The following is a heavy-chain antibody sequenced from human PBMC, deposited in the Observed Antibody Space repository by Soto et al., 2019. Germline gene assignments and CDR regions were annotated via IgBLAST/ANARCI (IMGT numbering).Heavy chain of an antibody. CDR1: GGTFSNYV. Sequence: QVQLVQSGAEVKKPGSSVKVSCKASGGTFSNYVVNWVRQAPGQGLEWMGRITPISGAANYAQKFQGRVTITADKSTSTSYMELSRLRSEDTAVYYCARDMTRTVVPYFDFWGQGTLVTVSS. J-gene: IGHJ4*02. V-gene: IGHV1-69*06. D-gene: IGHD1-7*01. CDR3: ARDMTRTVVPYFDF. CDR2: ITPISGAA.